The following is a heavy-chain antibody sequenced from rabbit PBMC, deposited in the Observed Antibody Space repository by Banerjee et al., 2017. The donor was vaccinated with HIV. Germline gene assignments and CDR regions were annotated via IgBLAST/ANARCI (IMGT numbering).Heavy chain of an antibody. D-gene: IGHD6-1*01. CDR1: GFSFSSDA. CDR2: IVTGTT. Sequence: QSLEESGGDLVKPGASLTLTCKASGFSFSSDAMCWVRQAPGKGLEWIACIVTGTTYYASWAKGRFTISKTSSTTVTLQMTSLTAADTATYFCARSVGDGAYGLWGPGTLVTVS. J-gene: IGHJ4*01. CDR3: ARSVGDGAYGL. V-gene: IGHV1S40*01.